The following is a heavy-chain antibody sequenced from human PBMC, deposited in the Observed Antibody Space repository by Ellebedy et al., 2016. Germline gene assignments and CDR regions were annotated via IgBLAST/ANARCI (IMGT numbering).Heavy chain of an antibody. V-gene: IGHV3-30*04. CDR2: LSSEGSRK. CDR1: GFAFTSYP. CDR3: ARGLGGLITLYPFDF. J-gene: IGHJ4*02. Sequence: GESLKISXAASGFAFTSYPMHWVRQAPGKGLEWVAGLSSEGSRKYYADSVKGRFTISRDNSKNTLYLQMNSLRVEDTAVYYCARGLGGLITLYPFDFWGQGALVTVSS. D-gene: IGHD3/OR15-3a*01.